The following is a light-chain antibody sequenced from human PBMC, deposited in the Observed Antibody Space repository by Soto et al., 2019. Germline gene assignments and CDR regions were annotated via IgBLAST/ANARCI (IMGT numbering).Light chain of an antibody. CDR1: QGISSY. Sequence: AIRMTQSPSSLSACTGDRVPISFRASQGISSYLAWYQQKPGKAPKLLIYAASTLQSGVPSRFSGSGSGTDFTLTISCLQSEDFATYYCQQYYSYPITFGQGTRLEI. J-gene: IGKJ5*01. CDR2: AAS. CDR3: QQYYSYPIT. V-gene: IGKV1-8*01.